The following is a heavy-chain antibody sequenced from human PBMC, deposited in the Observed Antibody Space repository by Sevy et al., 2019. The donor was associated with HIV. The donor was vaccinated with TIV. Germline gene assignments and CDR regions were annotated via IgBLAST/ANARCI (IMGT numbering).Heavy chain of an antibody. CDR3: ARDVGRGYNAFDI. J-gene: IGHJ3*02. CDR2: ISYDGSNK. Sequence: GGSLRLSCAASGFTFSSYAMHWVRPAPGKGLEWVAVISYDGSNKYYADSVKGRFTISRDNSKNTLYLQMNSLRAEDTAVYYCARDVGRGYNAFDIWGQGTMITVSS. D-gene: IGHD5-12*01. V-gene: IGHV3-30-3*01. CDR1: GFTFSSYA.